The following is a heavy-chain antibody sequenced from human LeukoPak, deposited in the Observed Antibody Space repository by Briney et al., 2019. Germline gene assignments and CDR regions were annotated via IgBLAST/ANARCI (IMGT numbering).Heavy chain of an antibody. CDR1: GYSISSGYY. D-gene: IGHD1-1*01. CDR2: IYHSGST. CDR3: ARVFPTGHYYYMDV. V-gene: IGHV4-38-2*01. Sequence: SETLPLTCAVSGYSISSGYYWGWIRQPPGKGLEWIASIYHSGSTYYNPSLKSRVTISVDTSKNQFSLKLSSVTAADTAVYYCARVFPTGHYYYMDVWGKGTTVTVSS. J-gene: IGHJ6*03.